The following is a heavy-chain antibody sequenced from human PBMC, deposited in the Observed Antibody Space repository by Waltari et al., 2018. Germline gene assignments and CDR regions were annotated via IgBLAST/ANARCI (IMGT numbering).Heavy chain of an antibody. CDR3: ARRMVTTGYFDY. CDR1: GGPFSSTSYY. V-gene: IGHV4-39*01. CDR2: VFYNGYI. J-gene: IGHJ4*02. D-gene: IGHD4-4*01. Sequence: QVQLQESGPGLVKPSETLSITCTVAGGPFSSTSYYWGWIRQPPGQGLELIVSVFYNGYISYNLSLTSRVHISIDTSKTQFSLKLTSVTAADTAVYLCARRMVTTGYFDYWGQGTLVTVSS.